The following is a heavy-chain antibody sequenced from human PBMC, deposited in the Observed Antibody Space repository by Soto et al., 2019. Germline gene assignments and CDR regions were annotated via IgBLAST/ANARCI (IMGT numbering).Heavy chain of an antibody. Sequence: EVQLEESGGALVQPGRSLRLSCAASGFTFDDYAMYWVRQVLGKGLEWVSSISWNSGNIDYADSVKGRFTTSRDNAKNSLYLQMNSLRPGDTALYYRVRSKGGYSYGTPFDYWGQGTLVTVSS. CDR3: VRSKGGYSYGTPFDY. D-gene: IGHD5-18*01. CDR1: GFTFDDYA. V-gene: IGHV3-9*01. CDR2: ISWNSGNI. J-gene: IGHJ4*02.